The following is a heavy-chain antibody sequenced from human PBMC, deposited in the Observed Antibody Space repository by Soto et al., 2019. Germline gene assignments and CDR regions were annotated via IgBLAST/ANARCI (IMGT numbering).Heavy chain of an antibody. CDR2: INQGVSF. CDR3: ARELPQRHGRTMDV. CDR1: GGSMPSGDQY. D-gene: IGHD1-1*01. Sequence: SETLSPTFTVTGGSMPSGDQYWTWIRHRPVEGVEWVGYINQGVSFNYTPSLKRRVSTSVDTSKNQFALNLSSVTAADTAVYYCARELPQRHGRTMDVWGQGTTVTVSS. V-gene: IGHV4-31*03. J-gene: IGHJ6*02.